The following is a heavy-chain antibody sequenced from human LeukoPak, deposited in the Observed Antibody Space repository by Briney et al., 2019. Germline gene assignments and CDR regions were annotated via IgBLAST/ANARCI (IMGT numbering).Heavy chain of an antibody. CDR2: ISSSSSYI. CDR3: ASIAAAGTEEFDY. J-gene: IGHJ4*02. Sequence: PGGSLRLSCAASGFTFSSYSMNWVRQAPGKGLEWVSSISSSSSYIYYADSVKGRFTISRDNAKNSLYLQMNSLRAEDTAVYYCASIAAAGTEEFDYWGQGTLVTVSS. CDR1: GFTFSSYS. V-gene: IGHV3-21*01. D-gene: IGHD6-13*01.